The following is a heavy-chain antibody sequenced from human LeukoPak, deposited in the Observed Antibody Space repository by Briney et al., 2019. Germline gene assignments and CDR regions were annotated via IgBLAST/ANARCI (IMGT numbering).Heavy chain of an antibody. Sequence: GGSLRLSCAASEFTFSSYTMNWVRQAPGKGLEWFSSISSSSYYIYYADSGKGRFTISRDNAKNSLYLQMNSLRAEDTAVYYCARDPYSGRYGDYYYYYMDVWGKGTTVTISS. CDR3: ARDPYSGRYGDYYYYYMDV. J-gene: IGHJ6*03. CDR1: EFTFSSYT. V-gene: IGHV3-21*01. CDR2: ISSSSYYI. D-gene: IGHD1-26*01.